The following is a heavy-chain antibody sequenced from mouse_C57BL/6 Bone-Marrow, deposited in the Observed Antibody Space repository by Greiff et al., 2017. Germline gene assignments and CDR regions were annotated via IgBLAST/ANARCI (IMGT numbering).Heavy chain of an antibody. Sequence: VQLQQSGPELVKPGASVKISCKASGYSFTGYYMNWVKQSPEKSLEWIGELNPSTGGTTYNQKFKAKATLTVDKSSSTAYMQLKSLPSEDSAVYYCARVIYYGYAWFAYWGQGTLVTVSA. V-gene: IGHV1-42*01. CDR1: GYSFTGYY. J-gene: IGHJ3*01. CDR3: ARVIYYGYAWFAY. D-gene: IGHD2-2*01. CDR2: LNPSTGGT.